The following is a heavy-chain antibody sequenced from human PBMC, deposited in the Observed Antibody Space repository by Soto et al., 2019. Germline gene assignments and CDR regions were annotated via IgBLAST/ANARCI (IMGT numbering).Heavy chain of an antibody. V-gene: IGHV4-31*03. CDR2: IYYSGDT. D-gene: IGHD6-13*01. CDR3: ARVDSASWLDY. J-gene: IGHJ4*02. Sequence: QVQLQQSGPGLVKPSQTLSLTCTVSGVSISHGAYYWSWIRQLPGKGLEWIGYIYYSGDTQYNPSLKSRITGSIDTSKNQFSLKMNSVTAADTAMYFCARVDSASWLDYWGQGTLVTVSS. CDR1: GVSISHGAYY.